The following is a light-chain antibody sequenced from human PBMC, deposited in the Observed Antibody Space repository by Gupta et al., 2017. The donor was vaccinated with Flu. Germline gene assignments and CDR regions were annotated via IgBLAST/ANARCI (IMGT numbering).Light chain of an antibody. CDR2: AAS. CDR1: QAVSSW. J-gene: IGKJ2*01. CDR3: LQATAFPPT. Sequence: IQLTQPPSSVSASVGDGVTISCRASQAVSSWVAWYQQTPGKATKLLIYAASTLQSGVPSRFSGSGSGTDFTLTISSLQPEDAATYDCLQATAFPPTFGQGTKLEIK. V-gene: IGKV1-12*01.